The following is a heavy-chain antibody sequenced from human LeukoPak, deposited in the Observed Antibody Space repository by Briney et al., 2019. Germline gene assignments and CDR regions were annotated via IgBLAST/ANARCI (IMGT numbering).Heavy chain of an antibody. CDR3: ARHYGGNSYYFDY. Sequence: PGGSLRLSCAASGFTFSSYAMSWVRQAPGKGLEWVSAISGSGGSTYYADSVKGRFTISRDNSKNTLYLQMNSLRAEDTAVYYCARHYGGNSYYFDYWGQGTLVTVSS. CDR1: GFTFSSYA. V-gene: IGHV3-23*01. D-gene: IGHD4-23*01. J-gene: IGHJ4*02. CDR2: ISGSGGST.